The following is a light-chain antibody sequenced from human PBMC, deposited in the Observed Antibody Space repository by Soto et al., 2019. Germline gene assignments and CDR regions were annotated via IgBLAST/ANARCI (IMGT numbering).Light chain of an antibody. J-gene: IGKJ1*01. CDR2: DAS. CDR1: QSVSTY. V-gene: IGKV3-11*01. CDR3: QHYQNLWA. Sequence: EVVLTQSPDTLSLSPGDRATLSCRASQSVSTYLAWYQQKPGQAPRLLIYDASNRATGIPARFSGSGSGTDFTLTISSLEPEDFAVYYCQHYQNLWAFGQGTKVDIK.